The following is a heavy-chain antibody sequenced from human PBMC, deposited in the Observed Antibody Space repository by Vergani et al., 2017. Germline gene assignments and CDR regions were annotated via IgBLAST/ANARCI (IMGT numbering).Heavy chain of an antibody. CDR2: IIPILGTA. CDR3: SRAGGFSSSWTHFDL. V-gene: IGHV1-69*11. D-gene: IGHD6-13*01. J-gene: IGHJ4*02. Sequence: QVQLVQSGAEVKKPGSSVKVSCKASGGTFSSYAISWVRQAPGQGLEWMGRIIPILGTANYAQKFQGRVTSTVDESTDTAYMELSSLRSEDTAVEYCSRAGGFSSSWTHFDLWGQGTLVNVSS. CDR1: GGTFSSYA.